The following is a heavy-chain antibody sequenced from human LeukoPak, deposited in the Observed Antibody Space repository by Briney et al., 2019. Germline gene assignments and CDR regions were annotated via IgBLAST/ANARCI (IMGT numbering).Heavy chain of an antibody. J-gene: IGHJ4*02. CDR3: ARDMGSSTSCSAY. CDR1: GGTFSSYA. CDR2: IIPIFGTA. Sequence: GASVKVSCKASGGTFSSYAISWVRQAPGQGLEWMGGIIPIFGTANYAQKLQGRVTMTTDTSTSTAYMELRSLRSDDTAVYYCARDMGSSTSCSAYWGQGTLVTVSS. D-gene: IGHD2-2*01. V-gene: IGHV1-69*05.